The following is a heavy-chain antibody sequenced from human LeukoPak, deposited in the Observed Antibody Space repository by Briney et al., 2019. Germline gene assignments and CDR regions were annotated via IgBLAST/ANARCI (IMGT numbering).Heavy chain of an antibody. D-gene: IGHD7-27*01. CDR2: ISGSGGST. V-gene: IGHV3-23*01. Sequence: GGSLRLSCAASGFTFSSYAMSWVRQAPGKGLEWVSAISGSGGSTYYADSVKGRFTISRGNSKNALYLQMNSLRAEDTAVYYCAKDRNWGFLYWGQGTLVTVSS. J-gene: IGHJ4*02. CDR1: GFTFSSYA. CDR3: AKDRNWGFLY.